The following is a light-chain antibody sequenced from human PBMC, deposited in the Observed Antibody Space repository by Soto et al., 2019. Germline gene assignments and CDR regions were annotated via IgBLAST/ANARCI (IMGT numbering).Light chain of an antibody. CDR2: AAS. CDR3: QQYNTWPSYT. Sequence: EIVMTQSPATLSVSPGERATLSCRASQSVYSNLAWYQQKPGQAPRILIYAASTRATGIPATFSGSGSGTEFTLTISSLQSEDFAVYYCQQYNTWPSYTFGQGTKLDIK. CDR1: QSVYSN. V-gene: IGKV3-15*01. J-gene: IGKJ2*01.